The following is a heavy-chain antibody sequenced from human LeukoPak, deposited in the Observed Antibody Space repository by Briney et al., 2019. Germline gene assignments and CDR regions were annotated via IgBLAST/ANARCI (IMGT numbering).Heavy chain of an antibody. CDR2: ISAYNGNT. Sequence: ASVKVSCKASGYTFTSYGISWVRQAPGQGLEWMGWISAYNGNTNYAQKLQGRVTMTTDTSTSTAYMELRSLRSDDTAVYYCARWGRGYSYGHNWIDPWGQGTLVTVSS. D-gene: IGHD5-18*01. V-gene: IGHV1-18*01. CDR3: ARWGRGYSYGHNWIDP. J-gene: IGHJ5*02. CDR1: GYTFTSYG.